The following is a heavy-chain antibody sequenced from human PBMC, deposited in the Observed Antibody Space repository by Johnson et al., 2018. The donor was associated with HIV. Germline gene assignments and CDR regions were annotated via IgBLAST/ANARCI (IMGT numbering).Heavy chain of an antibody. D-gene: IGHD3-22*01. V-gene: IGHV3-30*02. CDR1: GFTFSSYG. CDR3: ARDQKYETMIVVVWWAFDI. J-gene: IGHJ3*02. CDR2: IRYDGSNK. Sequence: QVQLVESGGGVVQPGGSLRLSCAASGFTFSSYGMHWVRQAPGKGLEWVAFIRYDGSNKYYVDSVRGRFTISRDNAKNSLYQQMNSLRAEDTAVYYCARDQKYETMIVVVWWAFDIWGQGTMVTVSS.